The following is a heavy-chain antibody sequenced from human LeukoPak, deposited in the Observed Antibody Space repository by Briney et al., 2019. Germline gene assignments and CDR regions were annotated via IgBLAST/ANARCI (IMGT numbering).Heavy chain of an antibody. CDR2: IDTIGDT. J-gene: IGHJ4*02. D-gene: IGHD3-22*01. V-gene: IGHV3-13*04. CDR1: GFTFSSYD. CDR3: ARERMDDSSGKALQYLDY. Sequence: GGSLRLSCSASGFTFSSYDINWVRQVTGKGLEWVSAIDTIGDTYYPGSVKGRFIISRENAKNSLYLQLNSLRAGDTAVYYCARERMDDSSGKALQYLDYWGQGTLVTVSS.